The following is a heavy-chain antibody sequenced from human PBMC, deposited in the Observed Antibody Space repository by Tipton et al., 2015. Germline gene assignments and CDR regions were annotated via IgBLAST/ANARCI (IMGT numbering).Heavy chain of an antibody. CDR3: ACQDYDSLTRDYQTVDY. J-gene: IGHJ4*02. D-gene: IGHD3-9*01. CDR1: GASISSSNW. CDR2: VYHSGST. Sequence: TLSLTCDVSGASISSSNWWSWVRQSPGKGLEWIGEVYHSGSTNYNPSLESRVTISVDNSKNQFSLKLTSVTAADTAVYYCACQDYDSLTRDYQTVDYWGQGTLVTVSS. V-gene: IGHV4-4*02.